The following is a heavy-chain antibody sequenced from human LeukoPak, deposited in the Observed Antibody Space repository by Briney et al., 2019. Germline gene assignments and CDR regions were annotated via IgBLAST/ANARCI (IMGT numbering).Heavy chain of an antibody. CDR2: ISGSGGST. CDR3: AKDRLGIAAANSDY. D-gene: IGHD6-13*01. J-gene: IGHJ4*02. V-gene: IGHV3-23*01. CDR1: GFTFSSYA. Sequence: PGGSLRLSCAASGFTFSSYAMSWVRQAPGKGLEWVSAISGSGGSTYYADSVKGRFTISRDNSKNTLHLQMNSLRAEDTAVYYCAKDRLGIAAANSDYWGQGTLVTVSS.